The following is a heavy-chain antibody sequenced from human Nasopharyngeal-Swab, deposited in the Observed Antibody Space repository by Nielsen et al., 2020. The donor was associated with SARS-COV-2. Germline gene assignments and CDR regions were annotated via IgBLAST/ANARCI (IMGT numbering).Heavy chain of an antibody. CDR2: IYYSGST. Sequence: TLSLTCTVSGGSISSGGYYWSWIRQHPGKGLEWIGYIYYSGSTYYNPSLKSRVTISVDTSKNQFSLKLSSVTAADTAVYYCARDRRAQSGRGFGEPWNYYGMDVWGQGTTVTVSS. J-gene: IGHJ6*02. D-gene: IGHD3-10*01. CDR1: GGSISSGGYY. V-gene: IGHV4-31*03. CDR3: ARDRRAQSGRGFGEPWNYYGMDV.